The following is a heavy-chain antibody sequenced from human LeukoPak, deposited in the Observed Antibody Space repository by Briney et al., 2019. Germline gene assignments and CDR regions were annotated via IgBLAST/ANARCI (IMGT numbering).Heavy chain of an antibody. V-gene: IGHV3-33*01. D-gene: IGHD1-26*01. Sequence: PGGSLRLSCAASGFTFSSYGMHWVRQAPGKGLGWVAVIWYDGGNKYYADSVKGRFTISRDNSKNTLDLQMNSLRAEDTAVYYCARDRGSYRNFDWFDPWGQGTLVTVSS. CDR3: ARDRGSYRNFDWFDP. CDR2: IWYDGGNK. CDR1: GFTFSSYG. J-gene: IGHJ5*02.